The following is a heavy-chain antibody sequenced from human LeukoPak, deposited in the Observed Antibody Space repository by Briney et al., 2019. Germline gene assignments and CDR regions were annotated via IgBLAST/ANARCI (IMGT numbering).Heavy chain of an antibody. CDR3: ARAPYCSSTSCYHKYFQH. V-gene: IGHV4-30-4*08. Sequence: ASQTLSLTCAVSGGSISSGDYYWSWIRQPPGKGLEWIGYIYYSGSTYYNPSLKSRVTISVDTSKNQFSLKLSSVTAADTAVYYCARAPYCSSTSCYHKYFQHWGQGTLVTVSS. D-gene: IGHD2-2*01. CDR1: GGSISSGDYY. J-gene: IGHJ1*01. CDR2: IYYSGST.